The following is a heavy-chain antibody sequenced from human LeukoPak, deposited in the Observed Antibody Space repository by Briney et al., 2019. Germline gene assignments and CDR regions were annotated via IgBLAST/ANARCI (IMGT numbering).Heavy chain of an antibody. CDR1: GFTVSNNY. CDR2: IYNGGST. D-gene: IGHD5-12*01. Sequence: GGSLRLSCAAAGFTVSNNYMSWVRQAPGKGLVWGSGIYNGGSTNYADSVKGRFTISRDNSKNTLYLQMNSLRAEDKAVYYCARFYVATIGDAFDIWGQGTMVTVSS. CDR3: ARFYVATIGDAFDI. V-gene: IGHV3-53*01. J-gene: IGHJ3*02.